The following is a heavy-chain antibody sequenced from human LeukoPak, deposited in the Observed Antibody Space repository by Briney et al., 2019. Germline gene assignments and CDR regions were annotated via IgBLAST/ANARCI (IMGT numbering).Heavy chain of an antibody. D-gene: IGHD3-10*01. CDR1: GYTFTGYY. CDR3: ARDQAPVGTTRGLTYYYGSGSYNWFDP. J-gene: IGHJ5*02. V-gene: IGHV1-2*02. CDR2: INPNSGDT. Sequence: ASVKVSCKASGYTFTGYYMHWVRQAPGQGLEWMGWINPNSGDTNYAQKFQGRVTMTRDTSISTAYMELSRLRSDDTAVYYCARDQAPVGTTRGLTYYYGSGSYNWFDPWGQGTLVTVSS.